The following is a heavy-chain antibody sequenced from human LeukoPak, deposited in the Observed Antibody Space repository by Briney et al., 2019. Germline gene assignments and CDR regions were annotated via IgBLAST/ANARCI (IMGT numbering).Heavy chain of an antibody. Sequence: SETLSLTCAVYGGSFSGYYWSWIRQPPGKGLEWIGETNHSRSTNYNPSLKSRVTISVDTSKNQFSLKLSSVTAADTAVYYCARQSQEYGFDYWGQGTLVTVSS. V-gene: IGHV4-34*01. CDR1: GGSFSGYY. D-gene: IGHD2-2*01. J-gene: IGHJ4*02. CDR3: ARQSQEYGFDY. CDR2: TNHSRST.